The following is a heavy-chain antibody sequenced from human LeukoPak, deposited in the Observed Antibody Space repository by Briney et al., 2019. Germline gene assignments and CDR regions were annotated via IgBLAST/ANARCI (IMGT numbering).Heavy chain of an antibody. Sequence: ASVTVSFKVSGYTLTELSMHWVRQAPGKGLEWMGGFDPEDGETIYAQKFQGRVTMTEDTSTDTAYMELSSLRSEDTAVYYCATWAYYYDSSGSPAWGQGTLVTVSS. J-gene: IGHJ4*02. D-gene: IGHD3-22*01. CDR2: FDPEDGET. CDR1: GYTLTELS. CDR3: ATWAYYYDSSGSPA. V-gene: IGHV1-24*01.